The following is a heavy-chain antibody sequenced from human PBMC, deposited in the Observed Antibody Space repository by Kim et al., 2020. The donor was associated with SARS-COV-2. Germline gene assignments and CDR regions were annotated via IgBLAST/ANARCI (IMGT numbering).Heavy chain of an antibody. CDR2: IYYSGST. D-gene: IGHD5-12*01. V-gene: IGHV4-59*13. Sequence: SETLSLTCTVSGGSISSYYCSWIRKPPGKGLERIGIIYYSGSTNTNPTLKSKVPISVATSTNQFSLKLSSVTVADTAVYYCAGDLGYSGDLPEGWFDPWGQGTLVTVSS. CDR3: AGDLGYSGDLPEGWFDP. CDR1: GGSISSYY. J-gene: IGHJ5*02.